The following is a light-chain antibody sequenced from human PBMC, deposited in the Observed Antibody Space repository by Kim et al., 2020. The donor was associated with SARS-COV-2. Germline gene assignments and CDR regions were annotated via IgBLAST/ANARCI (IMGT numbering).Light chain of an antibody. CDR2: DAS. J-gene: IGKJ4*01. V-gene: IGKV3-11*01. Sequence: LSPGERAPLSCRAGQSIGPSLAWFQQKPAQAPRLLIHDASDRATGIPARFSGSGSGTDFTLTISSLQPEDFAVYYCQQREDWPLTFGGGTKVDIK. CDR3: QQREDWPLT. CDR1: QSIGPS.